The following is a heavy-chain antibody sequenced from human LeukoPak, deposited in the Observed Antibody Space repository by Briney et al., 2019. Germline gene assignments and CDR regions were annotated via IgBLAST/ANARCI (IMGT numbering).Heavy chain of an antibody. CDR1: GYTFTSYD. CDR2: MDPNSGNT. CDR3: ARAGRSMGVVSLDGY. D-gene: IGHD4-23*01. J-gene: IGHJ4*02. V-gene: IGHV1-8*01. Sequence: ASVKVSCKASGYTFTSYDINWVRQATGQGLEWMGWMDPNSGNTGYAQKFQGRVTMARNTSISTAYMELSSLRSEDTAVYYCARAGRSMGVVSLDGYWGQGTLVTVSS.